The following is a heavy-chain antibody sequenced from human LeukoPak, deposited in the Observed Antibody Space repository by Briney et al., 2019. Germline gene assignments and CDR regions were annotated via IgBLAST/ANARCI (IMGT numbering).Heavy chain of an antibody. D-gene: IGHD3-22*01. CDR1: GDSVSSNSAA. CDR3: ARDLYRIVVVPHYFDY. CDR2: TYYRSKWYN. Sequence: SQTLSLTCALSGDSVSSNSAAWHWIRQSPSRGLEWLGRTYYRSKWYNDYAVSVKSRITINPDTSKNQFSLQLNSVTPEDTAVYYCARDLYRIVVVPHYFDYWGQGTLVTVSS. J-gene: IGHJ4*02. V-gene: IGHV6-1*01.